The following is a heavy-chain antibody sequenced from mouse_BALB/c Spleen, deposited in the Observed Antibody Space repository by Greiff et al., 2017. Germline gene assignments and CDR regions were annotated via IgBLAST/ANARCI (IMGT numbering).Heavy chain of an antibody. Sequence: EVQLVESGGGLVQPGGSLKLSCAASGFTFSSYGMSWVRQTPDKRLELVATINSNGGSTYYPDSVKGRFTISRDNAKNTLYLQMSSLKSEDTAMYYCARDRDSYYYGSSPWFAYWGQGTLVTVSA. CDR2: INSNGGST. CDR3: ARDRDSYYYGSSPWFAY. J-gene: IGHJ3*01. D-gene: IGHD1-1*01. V-gene: IGHV5-6-3*01. CDR1: GFTFSSYG.